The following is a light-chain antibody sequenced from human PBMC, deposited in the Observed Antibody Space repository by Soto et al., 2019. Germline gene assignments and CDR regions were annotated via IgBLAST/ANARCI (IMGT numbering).Light chain of an antibody. J-gene: IGLJ1*01. CDR2: DVS. V-gene: IGLV2-14*01. CDR1: SSDVGGYKY. CDR3: DSYTSSSSYV. Sequence: QSVLTQPASVSGSPGQSITISCTGTSSDVGGYKYVSWYQQHPGKAPKLMIYDVSNRPSGVSDRFSGSKSGNTASLTISGLQSEDEADYYFDSYTSSSSYVFGTGTKVTV.